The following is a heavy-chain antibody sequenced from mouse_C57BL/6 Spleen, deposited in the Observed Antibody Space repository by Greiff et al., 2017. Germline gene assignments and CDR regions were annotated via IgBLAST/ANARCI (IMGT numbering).Heavy chain of an antibody. D-gene: IGHD3-3*01. CDR1: GYSITSGYY. V-gene: IGHV3-6*01. CDR2: ISYDGSN. Sequence: EVKVEESGPGLVKPSQSLSLTCSVTGYSITSGYYWNWIRQFPGNKLEWMGYISYDGSNNYNPSLKNRISITRDTSKNQFFLKLNSVTTEDTATYYCASGDGFDVWGTGTTVTVSS. J-gene: IGHJ1*03. CDR3: ASGDGFDV.